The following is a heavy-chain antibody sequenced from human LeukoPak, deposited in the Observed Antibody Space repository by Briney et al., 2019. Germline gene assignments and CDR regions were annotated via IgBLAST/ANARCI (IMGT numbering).Heavy chain of an antibody. CDR3: ARGYGSGSSDY. V-gene: IGHV3-9*01. CDR2: ISWNSGSI. J-gene: IGHJ4*02. CDR1: GFTFDDYA. D-gene: IGHD3-10*01. Sequence: SLRLSCAASGFTFDDYAMHWVRQAPGKGLEWVSGISWNSGSIGYADSVKGRFTISRDNAKNSLYLQMNSLRAEDTALYYCARGYGSGSSDYWGQGTLVTVSS.